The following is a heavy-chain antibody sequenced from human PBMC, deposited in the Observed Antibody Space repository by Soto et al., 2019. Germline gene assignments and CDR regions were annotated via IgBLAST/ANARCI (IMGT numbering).Heavy chain of an antibody. CDR3: ARIPPSTESYYGTFDI. Sequence: SETLSLTCTVSGGSISSYYWSWIRQPPGKRLEYIAYIYYSGSSYYNPSLKSRVTISVDASKKQFSLRLTSVTAADTAVYYCARIPPSTESYYGTFDIWGQGTMVTVSS. V-gene: IGHV4-59*01. J-gene: IGHJ3*02. CDR2: IYYSGSS. D-gene: IGHD1-26*01. CDR1: GGSISSYY.